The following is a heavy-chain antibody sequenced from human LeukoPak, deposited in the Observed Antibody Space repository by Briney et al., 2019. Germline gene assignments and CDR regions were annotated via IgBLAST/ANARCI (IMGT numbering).Heavy chain of an antibody. J-gene: IGHJ4*02. D-gene: IGHD5-18*01. Sequence: SETLSLTCAVYGGSFSGYYWSWIRQPPGKGLEWIGEINHSGSTNYNPSLKSRVTISVDTSKNQFSLKLSSVTAADTAVYYCARHSEIQLWFTIDYWGQGTLVTVSS. CDR3: ARHSEIQLWFTIDY. CDR2: INHSGST. V-gene: IGHV4-34*01. CDR1: GGSFSGYY.